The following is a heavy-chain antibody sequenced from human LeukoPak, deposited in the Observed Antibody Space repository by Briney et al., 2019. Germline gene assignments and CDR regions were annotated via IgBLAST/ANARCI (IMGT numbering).Heavy chain of an antibody. CDR3: AKDKSFYYFDY. CDR1: GFTFSSYG. J-gene: IGHJ4*02. Sequence: GGSLRLSCAASGFTFSSYGMHWVRQAPGKGLGWVAFIRYDGSNKYYADSLKGRFTISRDNSKKTLYLQMNSLRAEEKAVYYWAKDKSFYYFDYWGQGTLVTVSS. V-gene: IGHV3-30*02. CDR2: IRYDGSNK. D-gene: IGHD3-10*01.